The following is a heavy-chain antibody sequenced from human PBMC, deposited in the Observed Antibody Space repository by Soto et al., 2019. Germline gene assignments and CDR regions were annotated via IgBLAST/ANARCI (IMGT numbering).Heavy chain of an antibody. D-gene: IGHD2-2*01. V-gene: IGHV4-34*01. Sequence: SETLSLTCAVYGGSFSGYYWSWIRQPPGKGLEWIGEINHSGSTNYNPSLKSRVTISVDTSKNQFSLKLSSVTAADTAVYYCARGRIGYCSSTSCHPFDYWGQGTLVTVSS. CDR3: ARGRIGYCSSTSCHPFDY. J-gene: IGHJ4*02. CDR1: GGSFSGYY. CDR2: INHSGST.